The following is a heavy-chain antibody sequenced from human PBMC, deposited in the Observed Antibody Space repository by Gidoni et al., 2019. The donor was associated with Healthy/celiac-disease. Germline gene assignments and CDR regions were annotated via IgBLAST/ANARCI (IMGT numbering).Heavy chain of an antibody. D-gene: IGHD2-15*01. Sequence: QVQLVQSGAEVKKPGASVKVSCKASGYTFTSYYMHWVRQAPGQGLEWMGIINPSGGSTSYAQKFQGRVTMTRDTSTSTVYMELSSLRSEDTAVYYCARADIVVVVAALGDAFDIWGQGTMVTVSS. CDR2: INPSGGST. CDR1: GYTFTSYY. V-gene: IGHV1-46*01. CDR3: ARADIVVVVAALGDAFDI. J-gene: IGHJ3*02.